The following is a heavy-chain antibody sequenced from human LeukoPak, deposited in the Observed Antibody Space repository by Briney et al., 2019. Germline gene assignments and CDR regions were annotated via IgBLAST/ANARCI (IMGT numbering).Heavy chain of an antibody. CDR1: GYTYSSYG. J-gene: IGHJ5*02. D-gene: IGHD6-19*01. CDR2: ISAYNGNT. V-gene: IGHV1-18*01. CDR3: ARELGSGWYVWFDP. Sequence: GASVKVSCKASGYTYSSYGISWVRQAPGQGLEWMGWISAYNGNTNYAQKFQGRVTMTTDTSTSTAYMELRSLRSDDTAVYYCARELGSGWYVWFDPWGQGTLVTVSS.